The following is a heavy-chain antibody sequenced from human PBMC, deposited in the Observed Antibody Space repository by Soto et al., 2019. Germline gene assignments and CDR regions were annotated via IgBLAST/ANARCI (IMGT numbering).Heavy chain of an antibody. CDR2: ISADGSSQ. CDR3: ARPVVSGTPDY. V-gene: IGHV3-30-3*01. CDR1: GFTFSRSP. Sequence: QVQLVESGGGEVQPGTSLRLSCAASGFTFSRSPMHWVRQAPGKGLEWVGLISADGSSQHYADSVRGRFIISRDNFRSTVSMQMDRMRAEDAAVDYCARPVVSGTPDYWGQGTLVSVSS. D-gene: IGHD2-15*01. J-gene: IGHJ4*02.